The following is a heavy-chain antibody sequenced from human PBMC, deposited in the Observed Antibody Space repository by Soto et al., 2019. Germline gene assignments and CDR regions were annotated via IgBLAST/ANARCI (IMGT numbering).Heavy chain of an antibody. V-gene: IGHV4-34*01. J-gene: IGHJ4*02. CDR1: GGSFSGYY. D-gene: IGHD4-4*01. CDR2: INHSGST. CDR3: ARGVSDYSNYADY. Sequence: SETLSLTCAVYGGSFSGYYWSWIRQPPGKGLEWIGEINHSGSTNYNPSLKSRVTISVDTSKNQFSLKLSSVTAADTAVYYCARGVSDYSNYADYWGQGTLVTVSS.